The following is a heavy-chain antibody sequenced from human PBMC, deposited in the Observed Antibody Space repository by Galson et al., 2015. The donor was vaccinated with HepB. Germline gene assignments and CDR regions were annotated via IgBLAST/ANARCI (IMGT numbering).Heavy chain of an antibody. Sequence: SLRLSCAASGFTFCSYSMNWVRQAPGKGLEWVPYISSSSSTIYYADSVKGRFTISRDNAKNSLYLQMNSLRAEDTAVYYCARDPYSSGGVGYWGQGTLVTVSS. J-gene: IGHJ4*02. CDR2: ISSSSSTI. D-gene: IGHD6-19*01. CDR1: GFTFCSYS. CDR3: ARDPYSSGGVGY. V-gene: IGHV3-48*01.